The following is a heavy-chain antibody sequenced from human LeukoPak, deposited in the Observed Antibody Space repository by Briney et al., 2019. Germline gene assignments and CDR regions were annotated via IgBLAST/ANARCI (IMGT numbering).Heavy chain of an antibody. CDR1: GFTFSSYW. J-gene: IGHJ4*02. CDR3: ARGRSVAGRGYFDY. D-gene: IGHD6-19*01. CDR2: INSDGSST. Sequence: PGGSLRLSCAASGFTFSSYWMHWVRQAPGKGLVWVSHINSDGSSTNYADSVKGRFTISRDNAKNTLYLQMNSLRAEDTAVYYCARGRSVAGRGYFDYWGQGTLVTVSS. V-gene: IGHV3-74*01.